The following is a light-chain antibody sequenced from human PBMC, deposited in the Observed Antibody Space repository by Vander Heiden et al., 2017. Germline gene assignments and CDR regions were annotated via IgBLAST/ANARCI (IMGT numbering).Light chain of an antibody. Sequence: SYVLTQSPSVSAAPGKTARITGGGSNIGTKSVHWYQQKPGQAPALVMYYDNKRPSGVPERISGSNSGNTATLVISRVEVGDEADYYCQVWDRSSDQRVFGGGTKLTVL. CDR3: QVWDRSSDQRV. CDR2: YDN. J-gene: IGLJ2*01. V-gene: IGLV3-21*01. CDR1: NIGTKS.